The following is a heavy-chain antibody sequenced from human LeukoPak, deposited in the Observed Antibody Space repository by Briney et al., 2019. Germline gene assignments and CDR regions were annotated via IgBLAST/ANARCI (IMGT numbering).Heavy chain of an antibody. D-gene: IGHD6-13*01. V-gene: IGHV4-61*01. J-gene: IGHJ4*02. CDR1: GGSISSGSYY. CDR3: ARSIAAAGTPGAYYFDY. CDR2: IYYSGST. Sequence: PSQTLSLTCTVSGGSISSGSYYWSWIRQPPGKGLEWIGYIYYSGSTNYNPSLKSRVTISVDTSKNQFSLKLSSVTAADTAVYYCARSIAAAGTPGAYYFDYWGQGTLVTVSS.